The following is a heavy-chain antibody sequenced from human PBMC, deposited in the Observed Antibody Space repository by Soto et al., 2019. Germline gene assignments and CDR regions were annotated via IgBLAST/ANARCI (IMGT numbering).Heavy chain of an antibody. V-gene: IGHV4-39*01. Sequence: SETLSLTCTVSGDSISTRSNYWAWIRQPPGKGLEWIGSIYYTGGTYYNPSLKSRVTLFLDTSKNQFSLNLNSVTAADTAVYYCASEGPPIRAHNPPEYFQHWGQGTPVTVSS. CDR1: GDSISTRSNY. CDR3: ASEGPPIRAHNPPEYFQH. J-gene: IGHJ1*01. CDR2: IYYTGGT.